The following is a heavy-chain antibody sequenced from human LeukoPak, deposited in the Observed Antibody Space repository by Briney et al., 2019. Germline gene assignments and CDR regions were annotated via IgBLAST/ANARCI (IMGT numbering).Heavy chain of an antibody. CDR1: GFTFNNYY. J-gene: IGHJ5*02. CDR2: ISSSGTTI. D-gene: IGHD3-16*01. CDR3: AKDDNYIRFLS. Sequence: GGSLRLSCAASGFTFNNYYMSWIRQAPGKGLEWVSYISSSGTTIYYADSVKGRFTVSRDNAKNSLYLQMNSLRAEDTAVYYCAKDDNYIRFLSWGQGTLVTVSS. V-gene: IGHV3-11*01.